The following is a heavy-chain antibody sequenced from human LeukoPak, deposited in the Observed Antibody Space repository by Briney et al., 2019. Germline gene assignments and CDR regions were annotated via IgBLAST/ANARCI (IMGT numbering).Heavy chain of an antibody. CDR3: ARVVEALWFGELLTTYYYYYYYMDV. D-gene: IGHD3-10*01. CDR1: GGSISSHY. Sequence: PSETLSLTCTVSGGSISSHYWSWIRQPPGKGLEWIGYIYYSGSTNYNPSLKSRVTISVDTSKNQFSLKLSSVTAADTAVYYCARVVEALWFGELLTTYYYYYYYMDVWGKGTTVTVSS. J-gene: IGHJ6*03. CDR2: IYYSGST. V-gene: IGHV4-59*11.